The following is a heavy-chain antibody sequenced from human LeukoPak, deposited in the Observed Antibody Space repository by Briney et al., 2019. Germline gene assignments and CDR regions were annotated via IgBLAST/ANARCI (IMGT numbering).Heavy chain of an antibody. CDR2: IKQDGSAK. D-gene: IGHD3-22*01. Sequence: GGSLRLSCAASGFTFSIFWMSWVHQAPGKGLEWVANIKQDGSAKYYVDSVKGRFTISRDNARNSLYLEMNNLRAEDTAIYYCATSYDSSGNNWGQGTLVTVSP. V-gene: IGHV3-7*01. CDR3: ATSYDSSGNN. J-gene: IGHJ4*02. CDR1: GFTFSIFW.